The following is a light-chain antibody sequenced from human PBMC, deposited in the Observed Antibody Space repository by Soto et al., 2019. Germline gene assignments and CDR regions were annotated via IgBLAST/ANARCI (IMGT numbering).Light chain of an antibody. CDR1: QSVSITS. CDR3: QQCGSSRWT. Sequence: EIVLTQSPGTLSLSPGERATLSCRASQSVSITSLAWYQQKPGQAPRLLIYGASSRATGISVRFRGSGSGTDFTLIITRLEPEDAAVYYCQQCGSSRWTFGQGTKVDIK. CDR2: GAS. J-gene: IGKJ1*01. V-gene: IGKV3-20*01.